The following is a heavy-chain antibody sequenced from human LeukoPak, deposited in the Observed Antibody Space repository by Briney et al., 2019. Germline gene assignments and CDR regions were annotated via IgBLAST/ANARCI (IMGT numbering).Heavy chain of an antibody. J-gene: IGHJ3*02. V-gene: IGHV1-69*01. D-gene: IGHD1-26*01. CDR3: ARDASPYSRGDI. CDR2: IIPVFGTA. Sequence: RASVKVSCKASGGTFSSYTINWVRQAPGQGLEWMGGIIPVFGTANYVQKFQGRVTITADESTSTAYMELSSLRSEDTAVYYCARDASPYSRGDIWGQGTMVTVSS. CDR1: GGTFSSYT.